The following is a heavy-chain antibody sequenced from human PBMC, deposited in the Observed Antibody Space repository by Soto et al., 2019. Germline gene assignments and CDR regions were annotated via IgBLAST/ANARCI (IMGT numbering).Heavy chain of an antibody. CDR3: ARARMKQLVVGYYYYGMDV. V-gene: IGHV4-59*01. D-gene: IGHD6-6*01. Sequence: PSETLSLTCTVSGGSISRYYWSWIRQPPGKGLEWIGYIYYSGSTNYNPSLKSRVTISVDTSKNQFSLKLSSVTAADTAVYYCARARMKQLVVGYYYYGMDVWGQGTTVTVSS. J-gene: IGHJ6*02. CDR1: GGSISRYY. CDR2: IYYSGST.